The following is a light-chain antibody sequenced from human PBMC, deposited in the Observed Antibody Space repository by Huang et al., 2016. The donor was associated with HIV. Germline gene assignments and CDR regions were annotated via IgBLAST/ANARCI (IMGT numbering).Light chain of an antibody. Sequence: IVMTQTPLSLSVTPGQPATVSCRSNQSLLHSDGNTYLYWFLQRPGQSPQLLIYGVSSRFAGVPDRFSGSGSGTDFTLKISRVEAGDVGIYYCMQSLHLRTFGQGTKLEIK. CDR1: QSLLHSDGNTY. J-gene: IGKJ2*02. V-gene: IGKV2-29*03. CDR2: GVS. CDR3: MQSLHLRT.